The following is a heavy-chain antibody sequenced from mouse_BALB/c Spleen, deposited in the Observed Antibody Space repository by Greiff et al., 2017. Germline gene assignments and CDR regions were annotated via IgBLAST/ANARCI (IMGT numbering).Heavy chain of an antibody. Sequence: VQLKESGGGLVKPGGSLKLSCAASGFTFSSYAMSWVRQTPEKRLEWVATISSGGSYTYYPDSVKGRFTISRDNAKNTRYLQMSSLRSEDTAMYYCARPRDYYGSSPYYAMDYWGQGTSVTVSS. V-gene: IGHV5-9-3*01. CDR1: GFTFSSYA. CDR2: ISSGGSYT. D-gene: IGHD1-1*01. CDR3: ARPRDYYGSSPYYAMDY. J-gene: IGHJ4*01.